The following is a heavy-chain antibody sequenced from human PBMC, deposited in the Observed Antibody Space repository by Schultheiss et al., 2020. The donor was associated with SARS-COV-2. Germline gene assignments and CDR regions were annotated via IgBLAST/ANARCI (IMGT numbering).Heavy chain of an antibody. Sequence: SETLSLTCAVYGGSFSGYYWSWIRQPPGKGLEWIGEINHSGSTNYNPSLKSRVTISVDTSKNQFSLKLSSVTAADTAVYYCARLHVRAVGATVWGQGTLVTVSS. CDR1: GGSFSGYY. CDR2: INHSGST. D-gene: IGHD1-26*01. V-gene: IGHV4-34*01. J-gene: IGHJ4*02. CDR3: ARLHVRAVGATV.